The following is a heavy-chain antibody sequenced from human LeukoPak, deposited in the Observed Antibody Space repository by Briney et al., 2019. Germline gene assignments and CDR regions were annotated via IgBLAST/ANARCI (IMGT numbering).Heavy chain of an antibody. V-gene: IGHV3-11*01. Sequence: PGGSLRLSCAASGFTFSDYYMSWIRQAPGKGLEWVSYISSSGSTIYYADSVKGRFTISRDNAKNSLYLQMNSLRAEDTAVYYCARDHHKSVWGSYRFDYWGQGTLVTVSS. CDR2: ISSSGSTI. J-gene: IGHJ4*02. D-gene: IGHD3-16*02. CDR3: ARDHHKSVWGSYRFDY. CDR1: GFTFSDYY.